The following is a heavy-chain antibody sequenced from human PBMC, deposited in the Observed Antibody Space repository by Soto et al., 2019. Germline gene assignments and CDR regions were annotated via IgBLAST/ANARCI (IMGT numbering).Heavy chain of an antibody. D-gene: IGHD6-6*01. CDR3: ARDAGYSSSSGWFDP. V-gene: IGHV1-69*13. CDR1: GGTFSSYA. J-gene: IGHJ5*02. CDR2: IIPIFGTA. Sequence: ASVKVSCKASGGTFSSYAISWVRQAPGQGLEWMGGIIPIFGTANYAQKFQGRVTITADESTSTAYMELISLRSEDTAVYYCARDAGYSSSSGWFDPWGQGTLVTVSS.